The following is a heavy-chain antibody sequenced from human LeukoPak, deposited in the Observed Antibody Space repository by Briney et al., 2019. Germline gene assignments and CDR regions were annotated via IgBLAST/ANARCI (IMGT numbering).Heavy chain of an antibody. CDR3: AKDGLDIVVVVARITRYYGMDV. CDR1: GFTFSSYG. J-gene: IGHJ6*02. Sequence: GGSLGLSCAASGFTFSSYGMHWVRQAPGKGLEWVAFIRYDGSNKYYADSVKGRFTISRDNSKNTLYLQMNSLRAEDTAVYYCAKDGLDIVVVVARITRYYGMDVWGQGTTVTVSS. V-gene: IGHV3-30*02. CDR2: IRYDGSNK. D-gene: IGHD2-15*01.